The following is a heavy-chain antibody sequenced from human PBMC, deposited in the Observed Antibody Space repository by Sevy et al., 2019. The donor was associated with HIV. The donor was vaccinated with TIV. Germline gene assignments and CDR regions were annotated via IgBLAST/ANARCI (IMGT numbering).Heavy chain of an antibody. V-gene: IGHV3-11*01. CDR3: ARDHVKDGDLGDYYYFAMDL. D-gene: IGHD4-17*01. CDR1: GFTFSDFY. Sequence: GGSLRLSCAASGFTFSDFYMSWIRQAPGKGLEWISYISGSDHNIYYADSVKGRFTISRYNDKNSLYLQMNSMRAEDTALYYCARDHVKDGDLGDYYYFAMDLWGQGTTVTVSS. J-gene: IGHJ6*02. CDR2: ISGSDHNI.